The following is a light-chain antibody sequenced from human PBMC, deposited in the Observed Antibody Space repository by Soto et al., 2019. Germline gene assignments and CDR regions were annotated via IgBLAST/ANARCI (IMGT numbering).Light chain of an antibody. Sequence: DIQMTQSPSSLSASVGDRVTITCRASQSISTFLNWYQQKPGKAPKLLIYAASSLQGGVPSRFSGSESGTDFTLTISSLQPEDFATYYCQQSYSTPLTFGGGTRLEI. CDR3: QQSYSTPLT. J-gene: IGKJ5*01. CDR1: QSISTF. V-gene: IGKV1-39*01. CDR2: AAS.